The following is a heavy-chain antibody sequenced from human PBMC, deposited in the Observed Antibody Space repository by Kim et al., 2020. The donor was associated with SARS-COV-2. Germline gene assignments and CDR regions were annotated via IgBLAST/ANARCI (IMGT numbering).Heavy chain of an antibody. CDR2: IIPIFGTA. V-gene: IGHV1-69*13. CDR3: ARTKYSGSYYIRGNWFDP. D-gene: IGHD1-26*01. CDR1: GGTFSSYA. Sequence: SVKVSCKASGGTFSSYAISWVRQAPGQGLEWMGGIIPIFGTANYAQKFQGRVTITADESTSTAYMELSSLRSEDTAVYYCARTKYSGSYYIRGNWFDPWGQGTLVTVSS. J-gene: IGHJ5*02.